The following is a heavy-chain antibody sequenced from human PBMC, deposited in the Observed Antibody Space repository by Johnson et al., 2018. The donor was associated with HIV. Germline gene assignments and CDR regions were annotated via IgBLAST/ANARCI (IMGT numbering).Heavy chain of an antibody. CDR1: GFTFSSYA. Sequence: VQLVESGGGLVQPGGSLRLSCAASGFTFSSYAMHWVRQAPGKGLEWVAVISSDGSNKYYADSVKGRFTISRDNSKNTLYLQMNSLRAEDTAVYYCARAEQLAGGAFDIWGQGTMVTVSS. CDR2: ISSDGSNK. D-gene: IGHD6-6*01. J-gene: IGHJ3*02. V-gene: IGHV3-30*04. CDR3: ARAEQLAGGAFDI.